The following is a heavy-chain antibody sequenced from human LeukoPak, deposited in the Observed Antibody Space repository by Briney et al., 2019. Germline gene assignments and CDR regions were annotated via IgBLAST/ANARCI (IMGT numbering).Heavy chain of an antibody. Sequence: SETLSLTCTVSGDSISNYYWSWIRQSPGKELEWIGYMYNRGSTIYNPSLKSRVTISTDTSKNQFSLNLNSVTAADTAVYYCARVGCTGGTCYSRDFDFWGQGTLVTVSS. CDR2: MYNRGST. CDR3: ARVGCTGGTCYSRDFDF. CDR1: GDSISNYY. D-gene: IGHD2-15*01. J-gene: IGHJ4*02. V-gene: IGHV4-59*12.